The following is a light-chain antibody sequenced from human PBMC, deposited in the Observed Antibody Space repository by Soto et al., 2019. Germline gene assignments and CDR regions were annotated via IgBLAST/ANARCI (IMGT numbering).Light chain of an antibody. CDR3: AAWDYSLSGYV. V-gene: IGLV1-47*01. CDR1: SSKIGSNY. Sequence: QSVLTQPPSASGTPGQRVTISCSGSSSKIGSNYVYWYQQLPGTAPKLLIYRNNQRPSGVPDRFSGSKSGTSASLAISGLRSEDEADYYCAAWDYSLSGYVFGTGTKVTVL. J-gene: IGLJ1*01. CDR2: RNN.